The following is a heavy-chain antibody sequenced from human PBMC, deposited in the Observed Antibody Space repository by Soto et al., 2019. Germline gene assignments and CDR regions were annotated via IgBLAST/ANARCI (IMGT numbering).Heavy chain of an antibody. J-gene: IGHJ4*01. CDR3: ARLPWSDERD. CDR1: GFTFSNDG. Sequence: QPGGSLRLSCASSGFTFSNDGVSWVRQAPGKGLEWVSASRDSGGATFYADSVKGRFTMSRDSSRTTVFLHMNSLRSEDTAVYYCARLPWSDERDWGHGT. V-gene: IGHV3-23*01. CDR2: SRDSGGAT. D-gene: IGHD2-8*01.